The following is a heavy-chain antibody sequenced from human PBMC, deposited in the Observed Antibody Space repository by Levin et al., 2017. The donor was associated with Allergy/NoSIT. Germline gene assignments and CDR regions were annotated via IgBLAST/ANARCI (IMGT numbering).Heavy chain of an antibody. V-gene: IGHV4-59*01. CDR3: ARFVWGSYRGFDY. Sequence: SCTVSGGSISSDNWSWIRQPPGKGLEWIGYIYDTGNTNYNPSLKSRVTLSVDTSKNQFSLKLSSVTPADTAVYYCARFVWGSYRGFDYRGQGTLVTVSS. D-gene: IGHD3-16*02. J-gene: IGHJ4*02. CDR1: GGSISSDN. CDR2: IYDTGNT.